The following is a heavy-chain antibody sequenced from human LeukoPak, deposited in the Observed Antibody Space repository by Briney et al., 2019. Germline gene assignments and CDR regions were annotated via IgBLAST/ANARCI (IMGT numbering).Heavy chain of an antibody. D-gene: IGHD3-22*01. CDR2: ISSSSSYI. CDR1: GFTFSSYR. J-gene: IGHJ2*01. Sequence: PGGSLRLSCAASGFTFSSYRMIWVRQAPGKGLEWVSSISSSSSYIYYADSVKGRFTISRDNAKNSLYLQMNSLRAEDTAVYYCASVGYYDSSGYYSFWYFDLWGRGTLVTVSS. CDR3: ASVGYYDSSGYYSFWYFDL. V-gene: IGHV3-21*01.